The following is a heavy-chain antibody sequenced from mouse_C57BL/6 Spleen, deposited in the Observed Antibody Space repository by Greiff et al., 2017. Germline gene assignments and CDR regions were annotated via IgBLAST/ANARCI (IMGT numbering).Heavy chain of an antibody. CDR2: ISSGSSTV. CDR1: GFTFSDYG. Sequence: EVKLVESGGGLVKPGGSLKLSCAASGFTFSDYGMHWVRQAPETGLEWVAYISSGSSTVYYAATVQGRFTTSRDNAKNTLFLQMTSLRSEDTAMYYCARTGYDYDVGAMDYWGQGTSVTVSS. D-gene: IGHD2-4*01. CDR3: ARTGYDYDVGAMDY. V-gene: IGHV5-17*01. J-gene: IGHJ4*01.